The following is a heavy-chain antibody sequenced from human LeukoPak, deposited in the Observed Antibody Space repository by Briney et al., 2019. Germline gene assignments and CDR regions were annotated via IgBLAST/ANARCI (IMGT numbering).Heavy chain of an antibody. D-gene: IGHD3-3*01. J-gene: IGHJ4*02. CDR3: ASYDFWSGYYTGDY. Sequence: PGGSLRLSCAASGFTFSSYSMNWVRQAPGKGLEWVSSISSSSSYIYYADSVKGRFTISRDNAKNSLYLQINSLRAEDTAVYYCASYDFWSGYYTGDYWGQGTLVTVSS. CDR2: ISSSSSYI. CDR1: GFTFSSYS. V-gene: IGHV3-21*01.